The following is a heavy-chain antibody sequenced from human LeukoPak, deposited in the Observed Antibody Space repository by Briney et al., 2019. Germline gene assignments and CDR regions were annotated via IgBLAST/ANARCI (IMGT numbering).Heavy chain of an antibody. CDR2: IYDSGST. CDR1: GGSISSSNW. D-gene: IGHD6-13*01. CDR3: ARVAAGIGFFQH. Sequence: SETLSLTCAVSGGSISSSNWWSWVRQPPGKGLEWIGEIYDSGSTNYNPSLKSRVTISVDESKNQFSLKLSSVTAADTAVYYCARVAAGIGFFQHWGQGTLVTVSS. V-gene: IGHV4-4*02. J-gene: IGHJ1*01.